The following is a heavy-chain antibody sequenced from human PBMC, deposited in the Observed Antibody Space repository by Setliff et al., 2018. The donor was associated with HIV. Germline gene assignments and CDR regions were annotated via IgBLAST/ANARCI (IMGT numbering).Heavy chain of an antibody. D-gene: IGHD1-26*01. CDR2: IHISGAT. CDR3: ARYSGTFTRYFDP. CDR1: GDSTTSSH. Sequence: SETLSLTCTISGDSTTSSHWSWIRQPPGKGLEWIGYIHISGATSCNPSLERRVTISLDMSKNQFSLKLTSVTAADAAMYYCARYSGTFTRYFDPWGPGTLVTVSS. V-gene: IGHV4-4*09. J-gene: IGHJ5*02.